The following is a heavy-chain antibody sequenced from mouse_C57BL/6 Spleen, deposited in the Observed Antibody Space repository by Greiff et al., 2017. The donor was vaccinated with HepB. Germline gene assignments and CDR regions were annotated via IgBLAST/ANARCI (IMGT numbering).Heavy chain of an antibody. CDR3: SYYGRNYFDY. Sequence: SGAELVRPGASVKLSCTASGFNIKDDYMHWVKQRPEQGLEWIGWIDPENGDTEYASKFQGKATITADTSSNTAYLQLSSLTSEDTAVYYCSYYGRNYFDYWGQGTTLTVSS. V-gene: IGHV14-4*01. CDR2: IDPENGDT. D-gene: IGHD1-1*01. J-gene: IGHJ2*01. CDR1: GFNIKDDY.